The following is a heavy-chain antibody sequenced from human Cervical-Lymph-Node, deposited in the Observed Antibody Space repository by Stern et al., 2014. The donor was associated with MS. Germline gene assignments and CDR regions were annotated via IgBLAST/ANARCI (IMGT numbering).Heavy chain of an antibody. CDR3: AKAAVAGTDLDY. J-gene: IGHJ4*02. Sequence: VQLVQSGGGVVQPGRSLRLSCAASGFTFSSYGMHWVRQAPGKGLAWVAVISYDGSNKYYADSVKGRFTISRDNSKNTLYLQMNSLRAEDTAVYYCAKAAVAGTDLDYWGQGTLVTVSS. CDR1: GFTFSSYG. D-gene: IGHD6-19*01. V-gene: IGHV3-30*18. CDR2: ISYDGSNK.